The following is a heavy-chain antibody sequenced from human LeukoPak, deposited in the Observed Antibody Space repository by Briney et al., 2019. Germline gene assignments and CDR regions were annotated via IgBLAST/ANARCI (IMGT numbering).Heavy chain of an antibody. V-gene: IGHV3-48*01. CDR2: ISSSSSTI. CDR3: ARDPRSGYAFDI. Sequence: GGSLRLSCAASGFTFSSYSMNWVRQAPGKGLEWVSYISSSSSTIYYADSVKGRFTISRDNAKNSLYLQMDSLRAEDTAVYYCARDPRSGYAFDIWGQGTMVTVSS. D-gene: IGHD3-10*01. J-gene: IGHJ3*02. CDR1: GFTFSSYS.